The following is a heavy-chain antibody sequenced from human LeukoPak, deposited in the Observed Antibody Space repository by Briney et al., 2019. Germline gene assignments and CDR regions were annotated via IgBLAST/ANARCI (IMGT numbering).Heavy chain of an antibody. CDR1: RYTFTSYD. Sequence: ASVKVSCKASRYTFTSYDINLVRQATGQGLEWMGWMNPNSGNTGYAQKFQGRVTMTRHNYISTAYMELSSLRSEDTAVYYRARKNYGSNRWFDPWGQGTLVTVSS. CDR2: MNPNSGNT. D-gene: IGHD4/OR15-4a*01. CDR3: ARKNYGSNRWFDP. J-gene: IGHJ5*02. V-gene: IGHV1-8*01.